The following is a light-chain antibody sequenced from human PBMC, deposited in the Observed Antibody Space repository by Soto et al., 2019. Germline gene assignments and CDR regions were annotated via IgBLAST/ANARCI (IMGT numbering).Light chain of an antibody. J-gene: IGLJ1*01. CDR1: SSDVGGFIF. V-gene: IGLV2-14*01. CDR3: VSYTTSASYV. CDR2: DVS. Sequence: QSALTQPASVSGSPGQSITISCTGTSSDVGGFIFVSWYRQHPGRAPKLMIYDVSNRPSGVSNRFSGSKSGNTASLTISGLQADDDADYYCVSYTTSASYVFGTGTKLTVL.